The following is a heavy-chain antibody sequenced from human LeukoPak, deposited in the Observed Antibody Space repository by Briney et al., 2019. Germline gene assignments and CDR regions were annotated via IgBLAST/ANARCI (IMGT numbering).Heavy chain of an antibody. CDR2: IRYGGSNK. CDR3: AKDQATIFGYFDY. Sequence: GGSLRLSCAASGLTFSSYGMHWVRQAPGKGLEWVAFIRYGGSNKYYADSVKGRFTISRNNSKNTLYLQMNSLRAEDTAVYYCAKDQATIFGYFDYWGQGTLVTVSS. D-gene: IGHD3-3*01. J-gene: IGHJ4*02. V-gene: IGHV3-30*02. CDR1: GLTFSSYG.